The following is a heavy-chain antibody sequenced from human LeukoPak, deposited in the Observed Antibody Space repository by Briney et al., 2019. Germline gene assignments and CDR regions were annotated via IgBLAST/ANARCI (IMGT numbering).Heavy chain of an antibody. CDR3: ARDNSNYLDY. Sequence: GESLKISCKGSGYSFSTFWIGWVHQMPGKGLEWMGIIYPGDSDTRYSPSFQGQVTISADKSISTAYLQWSSLKASDTAMYYCARDNSNYLDYWGQGTLVTVSS. J-gene: IGHJ4*02. V-gene: IGHV5-51*07. D-gene: IGHD4-11*01. CDR2: IYPGDSDT. CDR1: GYSFSTFW.